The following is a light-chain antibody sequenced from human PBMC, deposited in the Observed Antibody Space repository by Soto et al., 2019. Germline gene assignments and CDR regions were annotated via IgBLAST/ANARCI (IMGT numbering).Light chain of an antibody. V-gene: IGKV3-20*01. CDR3: QQYGSSPRT. CDR2: GAS. J-gene: IGKJ1*01. CDR1: QNVSNNY. Sequence: EIVLTQSTGTLSLSPGERATLSCRASQNVSNNYLAWYQQKPGQAPRLLIYGASSRATGIPDRFSGSGSGTEFTLTISRLEPEDFAVFYCQQYGSSPRTFGQGTRVEIK.